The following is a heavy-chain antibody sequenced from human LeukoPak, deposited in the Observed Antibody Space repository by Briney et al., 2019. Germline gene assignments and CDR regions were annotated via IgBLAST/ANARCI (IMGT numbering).Heavy chain of an antibody. CDR1: GFTFSSYS. CDR2: ISSSSGYI. Sequence: GGSLRLSCAASGFTFSSYSMNWVRQAPGKGLEWVSSISSSSGYIYYADSVKGRFTISRDNAKNSLYLQMNSLRAEDTAVYYCARDSGSYCPDYWGQGTLVTVSS. J-gene: IGHJ4*02. D-gene: IGHD1-26*01. CDR3: ARDSGSYCPDY. V-gene: IGHV3-21*01.